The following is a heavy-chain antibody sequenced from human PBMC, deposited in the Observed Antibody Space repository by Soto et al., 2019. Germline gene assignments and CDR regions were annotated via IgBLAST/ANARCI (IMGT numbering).Heavy chain of an antibody. J-gene: IGHJ5*02. D-gene: IGHD2-21*02. Sequence: QLQLQESGPGLVKPSETLSLTCTVSGGSISSSSYFWGWIRQPPGKGLEWIGSIYYSGSTYYNPSLKSRATLSVDTSKNQFSLKLSSVTAADTAVYYCARHPSDFWFDPWGQGTLVTVSS. CDR1: GGSISSSSYF. CDR3: ARHPSDFWFDP. V-gene: IGHV4-39*01. CDR2: IYYSGST.